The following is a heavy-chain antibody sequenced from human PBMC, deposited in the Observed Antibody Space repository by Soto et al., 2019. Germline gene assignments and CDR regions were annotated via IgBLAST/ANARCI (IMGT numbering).Heavy chain of an antibody. J-gene: IGHJ4*02. V-gene: IGHV1-69*01. CDR3: ARGVGAYYVDY. Sequence: QVQLVQSGAEVKKPGSSVKVSCKASGGTFSTYAITWVRQAPGQGLEWLGGIIPIFGTTDYARKFQGRVTITAAESTSTVFIELSSLTSKDTAVYYCARGVGAYYVDYWGQGTLVTVSS. CDR1: GGTFSTYA. CDR2: IIPIFGTT. D-gene: IGHD1-26*01.